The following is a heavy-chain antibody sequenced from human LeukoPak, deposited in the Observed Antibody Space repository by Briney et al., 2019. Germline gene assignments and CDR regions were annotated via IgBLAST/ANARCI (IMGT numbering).Heavy chain of an antibody. CDR3: AKAYVDSSFYGMDV. J-gene: IGHJ6*02. D-gene: IGHD6-19*01. CDR1: GFTYSSYT. Sequence: PGGSLRLSCAASGFTYSSYTMRWARQAPGKGLEWVAGISNIGGNTEYADSVKDRFIISRDNSQNTLSLQMNNLRVDDTAIYYCAKAYVDSSFYGMDVWGQGTTVIVSS. CDR2: ISNIGGNT. V-gene: IGHV3-23*01.